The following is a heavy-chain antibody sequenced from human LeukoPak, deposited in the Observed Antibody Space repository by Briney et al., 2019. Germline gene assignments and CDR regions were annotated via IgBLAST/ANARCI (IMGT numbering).Heavy chain of an antibody. D-gene: IGHD2-15*01. Sequence: GASVKVSCKASGYTFTGYYMHWVRQAPGQGLEWVGWINPNSGGTNYAQKFQGRVTMTRDTSISTAYMELSRLRSDDTAVYYCARTRVVVAANFDYWGQGTLVTVSS. CDR1: GYTFTGYY. CDR2: INPNSGGT. CDR3: ARTRVVVAANFDY. V-gene: IGHV1-2*02. J-gene: IGHJ4*02.